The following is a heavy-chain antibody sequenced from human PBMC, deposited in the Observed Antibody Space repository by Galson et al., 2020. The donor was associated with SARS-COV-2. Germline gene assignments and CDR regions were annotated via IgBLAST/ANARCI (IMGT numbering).Heavy chain of an antibody. CDR3: ARSRQDVTMIVVAITVYDDYMDV. V-gene: IGHV4-34*01. Sequence: SETLSLTCAVYGGSFSDYYWSWIRQSPGKGLEWIGEINHSGSTKSSPSLKSRVTITVDTSKNQFSLKLTSMTAADTAVYYCARSRQDVTMIVVAITVYDDYMDVWGKGTTVIISS. CDR2: INHSGST. D-gene: IGHD3-22*01. J-gene: IGHJ6*03. CDR1: GGSFSDYY.